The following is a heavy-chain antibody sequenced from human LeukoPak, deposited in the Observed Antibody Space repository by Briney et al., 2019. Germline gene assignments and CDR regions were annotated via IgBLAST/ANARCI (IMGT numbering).Heavy chain of an antibody. CDR3: ARGGGLDV. J-gene: IGHJ6*02. CDR2: INHNGNVN. Sequence: QSGGSLTLSCAASGFTFSSYWMNWARQAPGKGLEWVASINHNGNVNYYVDSVKDRFTISRDNAKNSLYLQMSNLRAEDTAVYFCARGGGLDVWGQGAPVTVSS. D-gene: IGHD3-16*01. V-gene: IGHV3-7*03. CDR1: GFTFSSYW.